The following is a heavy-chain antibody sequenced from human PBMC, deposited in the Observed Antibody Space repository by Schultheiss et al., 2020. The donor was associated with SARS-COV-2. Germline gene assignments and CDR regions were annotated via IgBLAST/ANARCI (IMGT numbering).Heavy chain of an antibody. D-gene: IGHD3-3*01. CDR3: ARRADDFWSGYYNQWFDP. Sequence: GESLKISCKGSGHTFTNYWIGWVRQMPGKGLEWMGIIYPGDSDTRYSPSFQGQVTISADKSISTAYLQWSSLKASDTAMYYCARRADDFWSGYYNQWFDPWGQGTLVTVSS. CDR1: GHTFTNYW. J-gene: IGHJ5*02. V-gene: IGHV5-51*01. CDR2: IYPGDSDT.